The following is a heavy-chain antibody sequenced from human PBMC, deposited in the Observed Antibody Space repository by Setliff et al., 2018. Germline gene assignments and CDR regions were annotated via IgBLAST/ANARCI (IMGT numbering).Heavy chain of an antibody. Sequence: SETLSLTCSVSGGSISSYFWNWVRQPAGKGLEWIGRIYSNENTNYNPSLKRRVTMSIDTSKKRFSLMLRSVTAADTAIYYCARYNSSAACFDLWGPGTLVTVSS. D-gene: IGHD1-20*01. J-gene: IGHJ5*02. CDR1: GGSISSYF. CDR2: IYSNENT. CDR3: ARYNSSAACFDL. V-gene: IGHV4-4*07.